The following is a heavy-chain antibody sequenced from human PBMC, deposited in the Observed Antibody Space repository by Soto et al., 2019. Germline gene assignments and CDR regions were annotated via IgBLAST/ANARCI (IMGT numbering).Heavy chain of an antibody. CDR3: ANQTPVRITIFGVVIGPVLDY. D-gene: IGHD3-3*01. J-gene: IGHJ4*02. V-gene: IGHV3-23*01. CDR1: GFTFSSYA. Sequence: PGGSLRLSCAASGFTFSSYAMSWVRQAPGKGLEWVSAISGSGGSTYYVDSVKGRFTISRDNSKNTLYLQMNSLRAEDTAVYYCANQTPVRITIFGVVIGPVLDYWGQGT. CDR2: ISGSGGST.